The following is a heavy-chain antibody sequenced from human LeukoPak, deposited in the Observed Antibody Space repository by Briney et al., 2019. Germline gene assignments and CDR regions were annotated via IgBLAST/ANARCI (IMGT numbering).Heavy chain of an antibody. CDR3: AKGPVAAADNWFDP. V-gene: IGHV3-23*01. J-gene: IGHJ5*02. Sequence: GGSLRLSCAASGFTFSSYAMSWVRQAPGTGLEWVSGISGSGGSTYYADSGKGRFTISRDSSKNTLYLQMDSLRAEDTAVYYCAKGPVAAADNWFDPWGQGTLVTVSS. CDR1: GFTFSSYA. CDR2: ISGSGGST. D-gene: IGHD6-13*01.